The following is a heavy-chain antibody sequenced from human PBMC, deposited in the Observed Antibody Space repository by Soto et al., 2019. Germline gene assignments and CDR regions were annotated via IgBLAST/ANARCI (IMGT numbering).Heavy chain of an antibody. D-gene: IGHD5-18*01. CDR1: GFTFSSYW. J-gene: IGHJ4*02. V-gene: IGHV3-74*01. Sequence: EVQLVESGGGLVQPGGSLRLSCAASGFTFSSYWMHWVRQTAGKGQVWVSQINSDGSTTRYADSVKGRFTISRDNAKNAVYLQMHSLRADDTAVYYCATLNSFGSDYWGQGTLVTVSS. CDR3: ATLNSFGSDY. CDR2: INSDGSTT.